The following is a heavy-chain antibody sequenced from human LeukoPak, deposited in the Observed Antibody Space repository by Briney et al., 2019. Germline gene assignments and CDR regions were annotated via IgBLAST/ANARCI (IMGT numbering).Heavy chain of an antibody. CDR2: FDPEDGET. CDR1: GYTLTELS. Sequence: ASVKVSCKVSGYTLTELSMHWVRQAPGKGLEWMGGFDPEDGETIYAQKFQGRVTMTEDTSTDTAYMELSSLRSEDTAVYYCATILYGSGREAIYRFGYWGQGTLVTVSS. D-gene: IGHD3-10*01. V-gene: IGHV1-24*01. J-gene: IGHJ4*02. CDR3: ATILYGSGREAIYRFGY.